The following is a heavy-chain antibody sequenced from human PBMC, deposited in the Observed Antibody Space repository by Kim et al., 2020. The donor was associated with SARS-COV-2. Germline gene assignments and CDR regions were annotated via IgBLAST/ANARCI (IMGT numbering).Heavy chain of an antibody. CDR3: AKDIGVRGKGRDYGMDV. J-gene: IGHJ6*02. V-gene: IGHV3-43*01. CDR2: ISWDGGST. Sequence: GGSLRLSCAASGFTFDDYTMHWVRQAPGKGLEWVSLISWDGGSTYYADSVKGRFTISRDNSKNSLYLQMNSLRTEDTALYYCAKDIGVRGKGRDYGMDVWGQGTTVTVSS. CDR1: GFTFDDYT. D-gene: IGHD3-10*02.